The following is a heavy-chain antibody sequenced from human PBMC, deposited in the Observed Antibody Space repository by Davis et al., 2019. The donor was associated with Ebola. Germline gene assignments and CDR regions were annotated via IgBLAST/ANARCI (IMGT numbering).Heavy chain of an antibody. Sequence: GSLRLSCAVYGGSFSGYYWSWIRQPPGKGLEWIGEIYHSGSTNYNPSLKSRVTISVDKSKNQFSLKLSSVTAADTAVYYCARMVEWELLSWGQGTLVTVSS. CDR1: GGSFSGYY. J-gene: IGHJ4*02. V-gene: IGHV4-34*01. CDR2: IYHSGST. D-gene: IGHD1-26*01. CDR3: ARMVEWELLS.